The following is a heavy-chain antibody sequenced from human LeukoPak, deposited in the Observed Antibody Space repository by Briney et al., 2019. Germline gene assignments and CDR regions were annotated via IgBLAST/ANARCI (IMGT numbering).Heavy chain of an antibody. Sequence: GGSLRLSCAASGFTFSSYEMNWVRQAPGKGLEWVSYISSSGSTIYYADSVKGRFTISRDNAKTSLSLQMNGLRGEDTAVYYCVRGGTGNGNYFDVCGQGTLVTVYS. CDR2: ISSSGSTI. D-gene: IGHD1-1*01. V-gene: IGHV3-48*03. CDR1: GFTFSSYE. CDR3: VRGGTGNGNYFDV. J-gene: IGHJ4*02.